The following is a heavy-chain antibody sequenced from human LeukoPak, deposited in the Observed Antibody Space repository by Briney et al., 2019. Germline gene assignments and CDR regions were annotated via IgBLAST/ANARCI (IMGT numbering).Heavy chain of an antibody. V-gene: IGHV3-7*04. CDR3: ARVGAPFGDDAFDI. CDR2: IKQDGSEK. Sequence: PGGSLRLSCAASGFTFSSYWMSWVRQAPGKGREWVANIKQDGSEKYYVDSVKGRFTISRDNAKNSLYLQMNSLRAEDTAVYYCARVGAPFGDDAFDIWGQGTMVTVSS. J-gene: IGHJ3*02. D-gene: IGHD1-26*01. CDR1: GFTFSSYW.